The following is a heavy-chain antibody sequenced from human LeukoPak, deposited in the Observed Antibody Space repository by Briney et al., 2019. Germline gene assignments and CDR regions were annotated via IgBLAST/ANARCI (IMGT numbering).Heavy chain of an antibody. J-gene: IGHJ4*02. D-gene: IGHD3-10*01. V-gene: IGHV1-2*02. CDR1: GGTFSSYA. Sequence: ASVKVSCKASGGTFSSYAISWVRQAPGQGLEWMGWINPNSGGTNYAQKFQGRVTMTRDTSISTAYMELSRLRSDDTAVYYCARIRYYYGSGRSIRSIDYWGQGTLVTVSS. CDR2: INPNSGGT. CDR3: ARIRYYYGSGRSIRSIDY.